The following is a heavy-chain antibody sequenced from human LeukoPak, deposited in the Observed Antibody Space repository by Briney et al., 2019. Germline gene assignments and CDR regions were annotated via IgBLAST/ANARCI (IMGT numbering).Heavy chain of an antibody. J-gene: IGHJ3*02. V-gene: IGHV4-4*07. CDR3: ARDLYYDIWTGYLILGVFYI. D-gene: IGHD3-9*01. CDR2: IYTSGST. CDR1: GGSIVRYY. Sequence: PSETLSLTWTLFGGSIVRYYWGWIRPPAGKGLEWIGRIYTSGSTSYNPSLKSRVTLSVDTSTIPVYLKLTTVTAAYTGVYYCARDLYYDIWTGYLILGVFYIWGQGTMLTVSS.